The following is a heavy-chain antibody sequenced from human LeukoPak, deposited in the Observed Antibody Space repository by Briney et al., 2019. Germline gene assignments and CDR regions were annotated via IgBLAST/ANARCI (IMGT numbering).Heavy chain of an antibody. V-gene: IGHV3-48*03. CDR3: ARDQNLFQYYDSSKPLSY. J-gene: IGHJ4*02. Sequence: GGSLRLSCAASGFTFSSYEMNWVRQAPGKGLEWVSYISSSGSTIYYADSVKGRFTISRDNAKNSLYLQMNSLRAEDTAVYYCARDQNLFQYYDSSKPLSYWGQGTLVTVSS. CDR1: GFTFSSYE. D-gene: IGHD3-22*01. CDR2: ISSSGSTI.